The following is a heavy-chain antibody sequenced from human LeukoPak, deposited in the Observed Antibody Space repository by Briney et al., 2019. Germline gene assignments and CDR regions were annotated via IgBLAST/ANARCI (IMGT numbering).Heavy chain of an antibody. D-gene: IGHD1-26*01. CDR2: ISSSSSTI. V-gene: IGHV3-48*01. Sequence: GGSLRLSCAASGFTFSSYSTNWVRQAPGKGLEWVSYISSSSSTIYYADSVKGRFTISRDNAKNSLYMQMNSLRAEDTAVYYCARALSDYYYYYMDVWGKGTTVTVSS. J-gene: IGHJ6*03. CDR3: ARALSDYYYYYMDV. CDR1: GFTFSSYS.